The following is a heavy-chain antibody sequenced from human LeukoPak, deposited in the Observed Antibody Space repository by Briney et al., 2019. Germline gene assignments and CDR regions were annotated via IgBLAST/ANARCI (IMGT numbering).Heavy chain of an antibody. D-gene: IGHD4-23*01. CDR1: GFTFSTYN. V-gene: IGHV3-48*02. Sequence: GGSLSLSCAASGFTFSTYNINWVRQAPGKGLELVSYISRGSDTIYYADSVKGRFTISRDNAKNSLYLQMNSLRDDDTAVYYCARTVDGSVYGGYAYWGQGTLVTVSS. CDR2: ISRGSDTI. J-gene: IGHJ4*02. CDR3: ARTVDGSVYGGYAY.